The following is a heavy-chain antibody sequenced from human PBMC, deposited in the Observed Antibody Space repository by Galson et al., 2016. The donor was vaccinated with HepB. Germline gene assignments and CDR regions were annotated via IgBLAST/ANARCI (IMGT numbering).Heavy chain of an antibody. CDR2: IDPSDSYT. CDR3: AGRSGVAATDYYYYYMDV. V-gene: IGHV5-10-1*01. Sequence: QSGAEVKKPGESLRISCKGSGYSFTSYWITWVRQMPGKGLEWMATIDPSDSYTNYSPSFQGHVTISADKSISTAYLQWSSLKASDTAMYYCAGRSGVAATDYYYYYMDVWGKGTTVTVSS. CDR1: GYSFTSYW. D-gene: IGHD2-15*01. J-gene: IGHJ6*03.